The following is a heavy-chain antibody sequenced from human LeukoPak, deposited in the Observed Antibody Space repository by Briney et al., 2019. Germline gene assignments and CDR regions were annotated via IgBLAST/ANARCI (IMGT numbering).Heavy chain of an antibody. CDR3: ARHQYYNWNYASWFDP. Sequence: SETLSLTCTVSGGSIRSSSYYWGWIRQPPGKGLKWIGSIYYSGSTYYNASLKSRGTISVDTSKNQFSLKLSSVTAADTAVYYCARHQYYNWNYASWFDPWGQGTLVTVSS. D-gene: IGHD1-7*01. J-gene: IGHJ5*02. V-gene: IGHV4-39*01. CDR1: GGSIRSSSYY. CDR2: IYYSGST.